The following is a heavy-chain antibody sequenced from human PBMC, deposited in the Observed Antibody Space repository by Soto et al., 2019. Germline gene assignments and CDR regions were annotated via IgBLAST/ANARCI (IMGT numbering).Heavy chain of an antibody. D-gene: IGHD6-6*01. Sequence: EVQLVESGGGLVQPGGSLRLSCAASGFPFSSYWMSWVRQAPGKGLEWVANIKEDGSEKYYVDSVKGRFTISRDNAKNSLYLQMNSLRAEDTAVYYCASLSYSSSSSFDYWGQGTLVTVSS. CDR2: IKEDGSEK. J-gene: IGHJ4*02. CDR3: ASLSYSSSSSFDY. V-gene: IGHV3-7*01. CDR1: GFPFSSYW.